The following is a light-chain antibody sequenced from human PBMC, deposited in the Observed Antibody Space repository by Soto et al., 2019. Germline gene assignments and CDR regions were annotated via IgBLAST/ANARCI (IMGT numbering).Light chain of an antibody. CDR3: NSYTNSSAVL. J-gene: IGLJ2*01. Sequence: QSVLTQPASVSGSPGQSITISCAGTRDDIGAYDYVSWYQQHPGNAPKLLVYEVTNRPSGVSVRFSGSKSGNTASLTISGLQAEDEAEYYCNSYTNSSAVLFGGGLNVTVL. V-gene: IGLV2-14*01. CDR2: EVT. CDR1: RDDIGAYDY.